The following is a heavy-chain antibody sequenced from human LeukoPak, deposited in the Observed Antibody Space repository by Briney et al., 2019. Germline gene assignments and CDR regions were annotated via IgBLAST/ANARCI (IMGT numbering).Heavy chain of an antibody. Sequence: GGSLRLSCAASEFSVGSNYMTWVRQAPGKGLEWVSSISSSSSYIYYADSVKGRFTISRDNAKNSLYLQMNSLRAEDTAVYYCARVLHKRNYDSSDYYGYWGQGILVTVSS. J-gene: IGHJ4*02. CDR2: ISSSSSYI. CDR3: ARVLHKRNYDSSDYYGY. D-gene: IGHD3-22*01. V-gene: IGHV3-21*01. CDR1: EFSVGSNY.